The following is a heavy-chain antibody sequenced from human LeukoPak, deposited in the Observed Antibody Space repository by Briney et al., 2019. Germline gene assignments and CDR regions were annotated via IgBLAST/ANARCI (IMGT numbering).Heavy chain of an antibody. Sequence: PGGSLRLSCAASGFSFSNYGMSWVRQAPGKGLEWVSVISGSGGSTDYADSVTGRFTISRDNSKNTLYLQMNSLRGEDTAVYYCAKTTGSGSYYNTFDIWGQGTMVTVSS. V-gene: IGHV3-23*01. CDR1: GFSFSNYG. CDR3: AKTTGSGSYYNTFDI. J-gene: IGHJ3*02. CDR2: ISGSGGST. D-gene: IGHD3-10*01.